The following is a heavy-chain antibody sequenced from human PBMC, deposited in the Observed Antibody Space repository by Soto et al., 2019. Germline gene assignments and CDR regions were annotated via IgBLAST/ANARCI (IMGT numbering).Heavy chain of an antibody. CDR1: GGTFSNYA. V-gene: IGHV1-69*06. CDR3: ARGLVVPAGIRYYCCGMDV. J-gene: IGHJ6*02. D-gene: IGHD2-2*01. Sequence: QVQLVQSGAEVKKPGTSVKVSCKASGGTFSNYAISWVRQAPGQGLEWMGGIIPIFNTANYAQKFQGRVTITAAKATTRAYMELGSLRSVDTAVYYCARGLVVPAGIRYYCCGMDVWGQGTTVTVSS. CDR2: IIPIFNTA.